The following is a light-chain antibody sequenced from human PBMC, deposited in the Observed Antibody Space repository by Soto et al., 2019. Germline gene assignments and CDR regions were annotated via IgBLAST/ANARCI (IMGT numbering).Light chain of an antibody. CDR1: QSVTSNF. CDR2: GIS. V-gene: IGKV3-20*01. Sequence: TLSTATLSVSPGEGATVSCRASQSVTSNFLAWYQQTPGKAPRLLIHGISNRATGVPDRFSGSGSGTDFTLTSSRLEHDVFAVNYCQQYSAWPLTFGQGTKVDI. CDR3: QQYSAWPLT. J-gene: IGKJ1*01.